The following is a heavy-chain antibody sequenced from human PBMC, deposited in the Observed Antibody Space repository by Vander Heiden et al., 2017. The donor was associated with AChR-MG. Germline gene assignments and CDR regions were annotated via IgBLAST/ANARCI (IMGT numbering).Heavy chain of an antibody. CDR3: ASGWEKYYYYYGMDV. CDR2: INHSGST. J-gene: IGHJ6*02. Sequence: QVQLQQWGAGLLKPSETLSLTCAVYGGSFSGYYWSWIRQPPGKGLEWIGEINHSGSTNYNPSLKSRVTISVDTSKNQFSLKLSSVTAADTAVYYCASGWEKYYYYYGMDVWGQGTTVTVSS. CDR1: GGSFSGYY. D-gene: IGHD1-26*01. V-gene: IGHV4-34*01.